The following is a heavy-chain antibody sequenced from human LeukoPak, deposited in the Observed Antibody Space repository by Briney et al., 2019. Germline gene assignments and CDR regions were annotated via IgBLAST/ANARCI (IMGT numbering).Heavy chain of an antibody. D-gene: IGHD3-9*01. CDR3: ARAPYFDWLLYPSPFFDY. Sequence: SETLSLTCTVSGGSVSSGSYYWSWTRQPPGKGLEWIGYIYYSGSTNYNPSLKSRVTISVDTSKKQFSLNLSSVTAADTAVYYCARAPYFDWLLYPSPFFDYWGQGTLVTVSS. CDR1: GGSVSSGSYY. V-gene: IGHV4-61*01. CDR2: IYYSGST. J-gene: IGHJ4*02.